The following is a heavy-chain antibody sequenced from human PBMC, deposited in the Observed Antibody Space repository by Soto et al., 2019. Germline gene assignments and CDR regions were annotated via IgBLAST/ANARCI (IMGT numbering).Heavy chain of an antibody. CDR1: GGSFSGYY. Sequence: SETLSLTCAVYGGSFSGYYWSWIRQPPGKGLEWIGEINHSGSTNYNPSLKSRVTISVDTSKNQFSLKLSSVTAADTAVYYCARLLPYFDYWGQGTLVTVSS. V-gene: IGHV4-34*01. J-gene: IGHJ4*02. CDR2: INHSGST. CDR3: ARLLPYFDY. D-gene: IGHD5-18*01.